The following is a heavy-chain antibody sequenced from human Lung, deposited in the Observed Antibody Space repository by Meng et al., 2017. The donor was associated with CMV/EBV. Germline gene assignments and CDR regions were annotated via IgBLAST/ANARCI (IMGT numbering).Heavy chain of an antibody. CDR2: IYYTGST. D-gene: IGHD5-24*01. CDR1: GGVICSGCYY. V-gene: IGHV4-31*03. Sequence: VQLPVAGPVPVKPAPTLSLPCTVSGGVICSGCYYWSRIRQHPGKGLEWIGYIYYTGSTFYNPSLKSRVTISVDTSKNQFSLKLIPATAADTAVYYCAREAGRDGYATPKFDYWGQGTLVTVSS. J-gene: IGHJ4*02. CDR3: AREAGRDGYATPKFDY.